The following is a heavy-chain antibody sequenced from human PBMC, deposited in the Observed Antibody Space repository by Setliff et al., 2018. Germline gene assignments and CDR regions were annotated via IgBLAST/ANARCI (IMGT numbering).Heavy chain of an antibody. J-gene: IGHJ3*02. V-gene: IGHV1-2*02. CDR2: INPNSGGT. D-gene: IGHD2-15*01. CDR1: GYTFTAYY. CDR3: ATDHQIQDIVMVVTGPGGAFDI. Sequence: ASVKVSCKASGYTFTAYYMHWVRQAPGQGLEWMGWINPNSGGTNYAQKLQGRVTMTRDTSTDTAYMELSSLRSEDTAVYYCATDHQIQDIVMVVTGPGGAFDIWGQGTMVTVSS.